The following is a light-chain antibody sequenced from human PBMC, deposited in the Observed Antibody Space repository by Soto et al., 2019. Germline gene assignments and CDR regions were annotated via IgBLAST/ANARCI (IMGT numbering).Light chain of an antibody. CDR1: QYINTR. CDR3: QQRRNWQVT. J-gene: IGKJ5*01. CDR2: QTS. Sequence: EIVLTQSPATLSSFPGDRVTLSFRASQYINTRLAWYQHRPGQAPRLLIYQTSIRAAGIPARFSASGSGTDFTLTISSLEPEDFAVYYCQQRRNWQVTFGQGTRLEI. V-gene: IGKV3D-11*01.